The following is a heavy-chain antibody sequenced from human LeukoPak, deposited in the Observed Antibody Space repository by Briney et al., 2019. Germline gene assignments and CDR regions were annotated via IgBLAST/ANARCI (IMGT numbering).Heavy chain of an antibody. CDR1: GFTVSSYE. Sequence: GGSLRLSCAASGFTVSSYEMNWVRQAPGKGLEWVSHSSSSGSTIYYAGSVKGRFTIARDNAKNSVYLHMNSLRAEDTAVYYCARGSLHSAYGFDYWGQGTLVTVSS. CDR2: SSSSGSTI. D-gene: IGHD5-12*01. V-gene: IGHV3-48*03. J-gene: IGHJ4*02. CDR3: ARGSLHSAYGFDY.